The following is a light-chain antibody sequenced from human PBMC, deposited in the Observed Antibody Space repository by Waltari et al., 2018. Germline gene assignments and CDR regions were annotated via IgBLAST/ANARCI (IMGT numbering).Light chain of an antibody. CDR1: SSNIGAGYD. CDR2: GNN. Sequence: QSVLTQPPSVSGAPGQRVTISCTGSSSNIGAGYDVHWYQQLPGTVPKLLIDGNNNRPSGVPDRFSGSKSGTSASLAITGLQAEGEADYYCQSYDRSLSGWVFGGGTKLTVL. J-gene: IGLJ3*02. CDR3: QSYDRSLSGWV. V-gene: IGLV1-40*01.